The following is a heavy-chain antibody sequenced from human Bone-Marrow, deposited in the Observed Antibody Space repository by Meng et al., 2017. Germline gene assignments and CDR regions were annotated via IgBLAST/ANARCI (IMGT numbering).Heavy chain of an antibody. J-gene: IGHJ4*02. V-gene: IGHV4-34*01. Sequence: QVQLKQWGAGLLKPSETLSLTCAVYGGSFSGYYWSWIRQPPGKGLEWIGEINHSGSTNYNPSLKSRVTISVDTSKNQFSLKLSSVTAADTAVYYCARGLRAARPLLFGYWGQGTLVTVSS. CDR3: ARGLRAARPLLFGY. D-gene: IGHD6-6*01. CDR2: INHSGST. CDR1: GGSFSGYY.